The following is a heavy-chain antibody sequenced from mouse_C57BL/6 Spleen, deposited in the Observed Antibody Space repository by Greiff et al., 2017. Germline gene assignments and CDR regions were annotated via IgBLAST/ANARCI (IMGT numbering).Heavy chain of an antibody. V-gene: IGHV1-55*01. CDR2: IYPGSGST. Sequence: QVQLLQPGAEFVKPGASVKMSCTASGYTFTSYWITWVKQRPGQGLEWIGDIYPGSGSTNYNEKFKSKATLPVDTSSSTAYMQLSSLTSEDSAVYYCARRDYYSNFYFDYWGQGTTLTVSS. CDR3: ARRDYYSNFYFDY. CDR1: GYTFTSYW. D-gene: IGHD2-5*01. J-gene: IGHJ2*01.